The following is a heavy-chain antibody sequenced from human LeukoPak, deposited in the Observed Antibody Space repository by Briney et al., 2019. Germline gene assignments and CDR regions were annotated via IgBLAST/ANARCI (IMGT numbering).Heavy chain of an antibody. CDR3: AREGGGYANPPPDY. D-gene: IGHD5-12*01. J-gene: IGHJ4*02. Sequence: QSGRSLRLSCAASGFTFSSYGMHWVRQAPGKGLEWVAVISYDGSDKYYADSVKGRFTISRDNAKNSLYLQMNSLRAEDTAVYYCAREGGGYANPPPDYWGQGTLVTVSS. V-gene: IGHV3-30*03. CDR2: ISYDGSDK. CDR1: GFTFSSYG.